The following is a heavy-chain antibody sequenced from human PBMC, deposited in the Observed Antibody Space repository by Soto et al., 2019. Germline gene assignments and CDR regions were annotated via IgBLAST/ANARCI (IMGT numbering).Heavy chain of an antibody. Sequence: SETLSLTCTVSGVSISSSTYYWGWIRQSPGKGLEWIGSIYYSGSTYYNPSLKSRVTISVDTSKNQFSLKLSSVTAADTAVYYCAVSPFTYFDYWGQGTLVTVSS. CDR3: AVSPFTYFDY. J-gene: IGHJ4*02. V-gene: IGHV4-39*01. CDR2: IYYSGST. CDR1: GVSISSSTYY.